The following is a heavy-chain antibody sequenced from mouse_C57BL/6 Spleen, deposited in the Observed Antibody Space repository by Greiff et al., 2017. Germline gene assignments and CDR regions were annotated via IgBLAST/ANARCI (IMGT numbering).Heavy chain of an antibody. J-gene: IGHJ2*01. D-gene: IGHD1-1*01. CDR3: ARGYYGRGGD. CDR2: IYPGDGDT. CDR1: GYAFSSSW. Sequence: QVQLKESGPELVKPGASVKISCKASGYAFSSSWMNWVKQRPGKGLEWIGRIYPGDGDTNDNGKFKGKATLTADKSSSTAYMQLSSLTSEDSAVYVCARGYYGRGGDWGQGTTLTVAS. V-gene: IGHV1-82*01.